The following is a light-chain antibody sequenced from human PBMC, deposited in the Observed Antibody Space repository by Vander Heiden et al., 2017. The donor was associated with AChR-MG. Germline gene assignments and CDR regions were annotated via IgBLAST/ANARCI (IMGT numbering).Light chain of an antibody. J-gene: IGLJ2*01. CDR3: KSRDSAANHLVI. V-gene: IGLV3-19*01. CDR1: SLRSKF. CDR2: GKD. Sequence: SSELTQDPAVSVALGQTVRITCQGDSLRSKFVTWYQQKPGQAPVLVMFGKDNRPSGIPDRFSGSSSGNTASLTITGAQAEDEADYYCKSRDSAANHLVIFGGGTKVTVL.